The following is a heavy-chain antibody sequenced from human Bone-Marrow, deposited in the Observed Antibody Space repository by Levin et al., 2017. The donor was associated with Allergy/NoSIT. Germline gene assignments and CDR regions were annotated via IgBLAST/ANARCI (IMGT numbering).Heavy chain of an antibody. V-gene: IGHV3-30-3*01. CDR2: ISYDGSNK. Sequence: PGGSLRLSCAASGFTFSSYAMHWVRQAPGKGLEWVAVISYDGSNKYYADSVKGRFTISRDNSKNTLYLQMNSLRAEDTAVYYCARDFKSYYDSSGYYQTNLSYYYYGMDVWGQGTTVTVSS. CDR3: ARDFKSYYDSSGYYQTNLSYYYYGMDV. J-gene: IGHJ6*02. CDR1: GFTFSSYA. D-gene: IGHD3-22*01.